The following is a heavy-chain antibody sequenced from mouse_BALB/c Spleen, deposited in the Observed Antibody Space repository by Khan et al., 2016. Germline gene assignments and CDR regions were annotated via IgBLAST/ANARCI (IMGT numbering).Heavy chain of an antibody. J-gene: IGHJ3*01. CDR1: GFTFSNYW. CDR3: TRPFAY. CDR2: IRLQSNNYAT. Sequence: EVQLVEAGGGLVQPGGSMKLSCVASGFTFSNYWMNWVRQFPEKGLEWIAEIRLQSNNYATHYAESVTGRFTISRDDSKSSVYLQMNNLRPEDTGIYYCTRPFAYWGQGTLVTVSA. V-gene: IGHV6-6*02.